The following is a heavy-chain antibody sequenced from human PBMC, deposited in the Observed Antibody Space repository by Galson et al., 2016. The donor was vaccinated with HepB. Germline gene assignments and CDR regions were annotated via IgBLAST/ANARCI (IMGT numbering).Heavy chain of an antibody. D-gene: IGHD5-12*01. V-gene: IGHV5-51*01. CDR1: GNSFATNW. CDR2: IYPGDSDA. Sequence: QSGAEVKKPGESLKISCKDSGNSFATNWIGWVRQMPGKGLEWMGIIYPGDSDARYSPSFQGQVTISADKSISTAYLQWSSLRASDTAMYFCARLRGYDNYFDYWGQGTLVTVSS. CDR3: ARLRGYDNYFDY. J-gene: IGHJ4*02.